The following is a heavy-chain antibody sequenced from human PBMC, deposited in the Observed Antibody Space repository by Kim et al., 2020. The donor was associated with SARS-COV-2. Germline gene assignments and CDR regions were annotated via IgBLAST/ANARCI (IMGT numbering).Heavy chain of an antibody. CDR3: ARATDHWYFDL. CDR2: I. Sequence: IYYADSVKGRFTISRDNAKNSLYLQMNSLRAEDTAVYYCARATDHWYFDLWGRGTLVTVSS. D-gene: IGHD4-17*01. V-gene: IGHV3-21*01. J-gene: IGHJ2*01.